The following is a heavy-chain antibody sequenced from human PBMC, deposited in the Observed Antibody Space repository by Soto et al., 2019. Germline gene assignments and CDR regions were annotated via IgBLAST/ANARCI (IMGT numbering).Heavy chain of an antibody. CDR2: IYPGDSDT. J-gene: IGHJ5*02. V-gene: IGHV5-51*01. Sequence: GESLKISCKSYGYSFTTYWIAWVRQMPGKGLEWMGIIYPGDSDTRYSPSFQGQVTISVDKSITTAYLQWSSLKASDTAMYYCARGYCTATICDPWFDPWGQGTLVTVSS. D-gene: IGHD2-8*02. CDR3: ARGYCTATICDPWFDP. CDR1: GYSFTTYW.